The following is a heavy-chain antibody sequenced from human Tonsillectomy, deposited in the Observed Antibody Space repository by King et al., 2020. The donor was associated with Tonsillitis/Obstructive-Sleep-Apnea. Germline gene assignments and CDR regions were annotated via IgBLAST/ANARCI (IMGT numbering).Heavy chain of an antibody. CDR2: INPNSGGT. V-gene: IGHV1-2*02. CDR1: GYTFTGYY. J-gene: IGHJ5*02. CDR3: ARVGAYYDSSTYYVS. Sequence: QLVQSGAEVKKPGASVTVSCKASGYTFTGYYLHWVRQAPGQGLEWMGWINPNSGGTNYAQEFQDRVTMTRDTSISTAYMELSRLTSDDTAVYYCARVGAYYDSSTYYVSWGQGTLVTVSS. D-gene: IGHD3-22*01.